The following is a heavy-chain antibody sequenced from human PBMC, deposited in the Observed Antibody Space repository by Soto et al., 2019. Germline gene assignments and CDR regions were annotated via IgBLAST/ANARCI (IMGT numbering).Heavy chain of an antibody. D-gene: IGHD5-12*01. CDR2: INTGNGNT. CDR1: GITYTTYA. Sequence: QVQLVQSGAEVKKPGASVKVACKASGITYTTYAIHWVRQAPGQGLEWMGWINTGNGNTRYSQRFQRRVTLTTDTSASTAYMDVSSLTSEDTAVYYCARAISGYVSWGQGTLITVSS. J-gene: IGHJ5*02. V-gene: IGHV1-3*04. CDR3: ARAISGYVS.